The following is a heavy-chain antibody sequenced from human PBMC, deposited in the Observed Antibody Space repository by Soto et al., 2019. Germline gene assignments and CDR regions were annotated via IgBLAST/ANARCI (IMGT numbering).Heavy chain of an antibody. CDR2: ISGSGGST. D-gene: IGHD3-10*01. V-gene: IGHV3-23*01. CDR3: ASPPIRVRGVNDPIDY. Sequence: GGSLRLSCAASGFTFSSYAMSWVRQAPGKGLEWVSAISGSGGSTYYADSVKGRFTISRDNSKNTLYLQMNSLRAEDTAVYYCASPPIRVRGVNDPIDYWGQGTLVTVSS. CDR1: GFTFSSYA. J-gene: IGHJ4*02.